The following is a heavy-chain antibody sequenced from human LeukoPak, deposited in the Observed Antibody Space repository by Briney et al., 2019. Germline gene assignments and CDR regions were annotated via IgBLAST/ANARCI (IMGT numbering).Heavy chain of an antibody. J-gene: IGHJ4*02. CDR2: IHYSGSN. V-gene: IGHV4-59*01. CDR1: GGSISSYY. CDR3: ARFYSSSWAHRYKFDY. D-gene: IGHD6-13*01. Sequence: SETLSLTCTVSGGSISSYYWSWIRQPPGKGQEWIGIIHYSGSNNYNPSLNSRVTISVDTSKNPFSLNLSAVTAADTAVYYCARFYSSSWAHRYKFDYWGQGTLVTVSS.